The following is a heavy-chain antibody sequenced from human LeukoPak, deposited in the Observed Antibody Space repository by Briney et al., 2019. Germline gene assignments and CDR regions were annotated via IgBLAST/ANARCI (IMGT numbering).Heavy chain of an antibody. V-gene: IGHV3-7*01. Sequence: GGSLRLSCPASGFTFSTYWMSWVRQAPGKGLEWVANINPDGSDKYHVDSVKGRFTISRDNAKNSLYLQMNSLRAEDTAVYYCASRIVGTPDYFDYWGQGTLSPSPQ. CDR1: GFTFSTYW. D-gene: IGHD1-26*01. CDR3: ASRIVGTPDYFDY. CDR2: INPDGSDK. J-gene: IGHJ4*02.